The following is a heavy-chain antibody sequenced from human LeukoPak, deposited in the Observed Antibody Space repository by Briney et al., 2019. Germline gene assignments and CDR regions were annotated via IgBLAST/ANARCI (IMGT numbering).Heavy chain of an antibody. CDR3: ARRSSNFDY. J-gene: IGHJ4*02. D-gene: IGHD2-2*01. Sequence: PRGSLRLSCAASGFTFSDYYMSWIRQAPGEGLEWVSYITSSGSTIYYADSVKGRFTISRDNAKNSLFLQMNSLRAEDTAVYYCARRSSNFDYWGQGTLVTVSS. V-gene: IGHV3-11*04. CDR1: GFTFSDYY. CDR2: ITSSGSTI.